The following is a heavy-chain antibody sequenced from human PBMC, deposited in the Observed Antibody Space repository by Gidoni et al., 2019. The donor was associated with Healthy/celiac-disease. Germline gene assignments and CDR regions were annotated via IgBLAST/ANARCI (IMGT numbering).Heavy chain of an antibody. CDR1: GFTFADYA. Sequence: EVQLVESGGGLVQPGRSLRLSCAASGFTFADYAMHWVRQAPGKGLEWVSGISWNSGSIGYADSVKGRFTISRDNAKNSLYLQMNSLRAEDTALYYCAKDTCLGYCSGGFDPWGQGTLVTVSS. J-gene: IGHJ5*02. D-gene: IGHD2-15*01. CDR3: AKDTCLGYCSGGFDP. CDR2: ISWNSGSI. V-gene: IGHV3-9*01.